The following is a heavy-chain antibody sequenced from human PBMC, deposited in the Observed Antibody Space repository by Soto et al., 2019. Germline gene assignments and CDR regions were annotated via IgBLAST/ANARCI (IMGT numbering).Heavy chain of an antibody. D-gene: IGHD6-19*01. V-gene: IGHV3-23*01. CDR1: GFTFSSYA. CDR2: ISGSGGST. J-gene: IGHJ4*02. Sequence: EVQLLESGGGLVQPGGSLRLSCAAPGFTFSSYAMSWVRQAPGKGLEWVSAISGSGGSTYYADSMKGRFTISRDNSKNTLYLQMNSLRAEDTAVYYCAKGSSGWYERFDYWGQGTLVTVSS. CDR3: AKGSSGWYERFDY.